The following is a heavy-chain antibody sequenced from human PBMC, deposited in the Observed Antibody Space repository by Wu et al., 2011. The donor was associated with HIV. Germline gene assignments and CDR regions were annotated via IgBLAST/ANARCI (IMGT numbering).Heavy chain of an antibody. J-gene: IGHJ3*02. D-gene: IGHD3-3*01. CDR1: SYW. V-gene: IGHV5-51*01. Sequence: SYWIGWVRQMPGKGLEWMGIIYPGDSDTRYSPSFQGQVTISADKSISTAYLQWSSLKASDTAMYYCARSRLPALEWLISDAFDIWGQGTMVTVSS. CDR3: ARSRLPALEWLISDAFDI. CDR2: IYPGDSDT.